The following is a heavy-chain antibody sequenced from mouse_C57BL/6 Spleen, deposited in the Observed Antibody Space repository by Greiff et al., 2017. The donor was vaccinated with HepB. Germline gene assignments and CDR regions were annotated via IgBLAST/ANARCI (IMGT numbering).Heavy chain of an antibody. CDR2: IYPGDGDT. V-gene: IGHV1-82*01. J-gene: IGHJ1*03. D-gene: IGHD2-1*01. Sequence: VQRVESGPELVKPGASVKISCKASGYAFSSSWMNWVKQRPGKGLEWIGRIYPGDGDTNYNGKFKGKATLTADKSSSTAYMQLSSLTSEDSAVYFCARSGNYWYFDVWGTGTTVTVSS. CDR3: ARSGNYWYFDV. CDR1: GYAFSSSW.